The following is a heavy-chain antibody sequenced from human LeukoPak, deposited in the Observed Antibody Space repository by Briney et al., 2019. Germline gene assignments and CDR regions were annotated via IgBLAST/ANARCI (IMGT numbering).Heavy chain of an antibody. CDR1: GFTFSSYA. V-gene: IGHV3-23*01. D-gene: IGHD2-2*02. Sequence: GGSLRLSCAASGFTFSSYAMSWVRQAPGTGLEWVSGISGSGESTYYADSAKGRFTISRDNSKNTLYLQMNSLRAEDTAVYYCARTRSCSSTSCYIDYWGQGTLVTVSS. J-gene: IGHJ4*02. CDR2: ISGSGEST. CDR3: ARTRSCSSTSCYIDY.